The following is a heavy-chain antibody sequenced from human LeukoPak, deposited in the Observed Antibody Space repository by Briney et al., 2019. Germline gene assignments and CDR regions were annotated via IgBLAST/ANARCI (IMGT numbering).Heavy chain of an antibody. D-gene: IGHD3-9*01. CDR1: GFTFSNYW. CDR3: VRDWDHFDFDS. Sequence: GGSLRLSCAASGFTFSNYWMHWVRQVPGKGLVWVSRIKGDGSHTIYADSVEGRFTISRDNAKNTLYLQMKSLRAEDTAVYYCVRDWDHFDFDSWGQGTLVTVSS. CDR2: IKGDGSHT. J-gene: IGHJ5*01. V-gene: IGHV3-74*01.